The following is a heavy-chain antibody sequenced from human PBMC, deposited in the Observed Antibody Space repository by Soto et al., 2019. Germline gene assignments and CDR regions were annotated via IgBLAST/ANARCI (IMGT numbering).Heavy chain of an antibody. CDR2: PSVNGRST. J-gene: IGHJ4*02. V-gene: IGHV3-23*01. CDR1: GFTFSTYA. CDR3: AKMRGGHYLRTQFDY. D-gene: IGHD2-15*01. Sequence: PWGSLTLSWAASGFTFSTYAISWVSQPPGNGLNSVSAPSVNGRSTIYVDTAKGRFTITRDNAKNTLYLHMNSLRAKDTAVYYCAKMRGGHYLRTQFDYWGQGTLVTVSS.